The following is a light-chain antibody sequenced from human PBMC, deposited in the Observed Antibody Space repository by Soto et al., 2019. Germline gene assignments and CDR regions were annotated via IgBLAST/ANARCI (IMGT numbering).Light chain of an antibody. CDR2: LVS. V-gene: IGKV2-28*01. CDR3: MQALQTPRT. J-gene: IGKJ1*01. Sequence: DIVMTQSPLSLPVTPGEPASISCRSSQSLLHSNGYKYLDWYLQKPGQSPQLLIYLVSNRASGVPDRFSGSGSGTDFTLKISRVEAEDVGVYYCMQALQTPRTFGQGTKVEIK. CDR1: QSLLHSNGYKY.